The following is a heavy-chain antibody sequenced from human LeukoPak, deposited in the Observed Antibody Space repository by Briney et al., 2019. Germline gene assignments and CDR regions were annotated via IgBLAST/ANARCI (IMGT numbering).Heavy chain of an antibody. J-gene: IGHJ4*02. D-gene: IGHD6-19*01. V-gene: IGHV5-51*01. CDR3: ANGRRGAVAGTGELFDY. Sequence: GESLKISCKGSGYSFTSYWIGWVRQMPGKGLEWMGIIYPGDSDTRYSPSFQGQVTISADKSISTAYLQWSSLKASDTAMYYCANGRRGAVAGTGELFDYWGQGTLVTVSS. CDR1: GYSFTSYW. CDR2: IYPGDSDT.